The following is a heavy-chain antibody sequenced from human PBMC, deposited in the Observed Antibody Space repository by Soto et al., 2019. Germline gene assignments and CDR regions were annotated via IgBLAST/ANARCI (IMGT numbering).Heavy chain of an antibody. CDR3: ARRVEDESIGYYEGYFDY. D-gene: IGHD3-22*01. J-gene: IGHJ4*02. CDR1: GGSFSGYY. CDR2: INHSGST. Sequence: SETLSLTCAVYGGSFSGYYWSWIRQPPGKGLEWIGEINHSGSTNYNPSLKSRVTISVDTSKNPFSLKLSAVTAADTAVYYCARRVEDESIGYYEGYFDYWGQGTLVTVSS. V-gene: IGHV4-34*01.